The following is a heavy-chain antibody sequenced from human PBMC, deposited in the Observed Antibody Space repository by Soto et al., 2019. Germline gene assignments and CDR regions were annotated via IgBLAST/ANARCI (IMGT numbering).Heavy chain of an antibody. V-gene: IGHV4-59*08. CDR3: ARHFIPYYYDSSGYFDY. J-gene: IGHJ4*02. CDR2: IYYSGST. CDR1: GGSISSYY. D-gene: IGHD3-22*01. Sequence: SETLSLTCTVSGGSISSYYWSWIRQPPGKGLEWIGDIYYSGSTNYNPSLKRRFTISVDTSKNQFSLQLSYVTAADTAVYYCARHFIPYYYDSSGYFDYWGQGTLVTVSS.